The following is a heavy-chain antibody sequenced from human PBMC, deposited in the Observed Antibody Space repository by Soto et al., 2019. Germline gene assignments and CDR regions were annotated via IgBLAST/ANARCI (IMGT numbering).Heavy chain of an antibody. Sequence: EVQILESGGGLVQPGQSLRLSCAASGFSFSTFAMSWIRQAPGKGPEWVSGLSGSGAARYYADSVKGRFTISRDNSTNTLYLQMNSLRAEDTAIYYCAKDQRTGVSGYPDYYFDHWGQGTLVTVSS. CDR1: GFSFSTFA. CDR2: LSGSGAAR. D-gene: IGHD3-22*01. J-gene: IGHJ4*02. V-gene: IGHV3-23*01. CDR3: AKDQRTGVSGYPDYYFDH.